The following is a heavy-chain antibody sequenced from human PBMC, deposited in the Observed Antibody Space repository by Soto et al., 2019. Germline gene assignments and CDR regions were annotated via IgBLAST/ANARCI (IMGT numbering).Heavy chain of an antibody. V-gene: IGHV3-48*02. Sequence: GGALRLSCAASGFTFSGFFMKLVRPAPGGGGGWVSYISRRGETIYYADSVKGRFTISRDNAENSLYLQMNSLRDEDTAVYYCASRNLADCSGTSCLYYFDYWGQGTLVTVSS. J-gene: IGHJ4*02. CDR1: GFTFSGFF. CDR2: ISRRGETI. CDR3: ASRNLADCSGTSCLYYFDY. D-gene: IGHD2-2*01.